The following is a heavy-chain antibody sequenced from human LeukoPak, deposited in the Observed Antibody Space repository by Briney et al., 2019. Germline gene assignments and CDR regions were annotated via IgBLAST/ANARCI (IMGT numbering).Heavy chain of an antibody. V-gene: IGHV3-23*01. CDR2: VSGSGGST. CDR1: VFTFSVYV. J-gene: IGHJ6*03. D-gene: IGHD2-2*02. CDR3: AKSTGHCRGTSCHNNDSYLDV. Sequence: GGSLRLSCAASVFTFSVYVMRRVRQAPGKGGEWVSDVSGSGGSTEYTDHVKGRFTISRDNSKNTLYLQMKSLRAEDTAVYYCAKSTGHCRGTSCHNNDSYLDVWGKGTSVTASS.